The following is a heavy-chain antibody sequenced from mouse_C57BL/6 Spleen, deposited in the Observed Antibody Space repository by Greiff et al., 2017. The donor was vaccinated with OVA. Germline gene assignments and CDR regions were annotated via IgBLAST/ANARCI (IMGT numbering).Heavy chain of an antibody. CDR2: INPYNGGT. Sequence: EVQLVESGPVLVKPGASVKMSCKASGYTFTDYYMNWVKQSHGKSLEWIGVINPYNGGTSYNPQFQGKATLPVDKSSSTAYMELNSLTSEDSAVYYCARLGYGSSFECAYWGQGTLVTVSA. J-gene: IGHJ3*01. CDR1: GYTFTDYY. CDR3: ARLGYGSSFECAY. V-gene: IGHV1-19*01. D-gene: IGHD1-1*01.